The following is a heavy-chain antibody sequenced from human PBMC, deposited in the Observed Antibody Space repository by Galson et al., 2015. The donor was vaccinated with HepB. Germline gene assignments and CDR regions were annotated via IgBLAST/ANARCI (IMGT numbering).Heavy chain of an antibody. CDR1: GYTFTSYG. Sequence: SVKVSCKASGYTFTSYGISWVRQAPGQGLEWLGWISVYNGNTNYAQNLQDRVSMTTDTSKSTAYMELRSLRSDDTAVYYCARDRPHLPYSSTWYFDFWGQGTQVTVSS. D-gene: IGHD6-13*01. J-gene: IGHJ4*02. CDR2: ISVYNGNT. V-gene: IGHV1-18*04. CDR3: ARDRPHLPYSSTWYFDF.